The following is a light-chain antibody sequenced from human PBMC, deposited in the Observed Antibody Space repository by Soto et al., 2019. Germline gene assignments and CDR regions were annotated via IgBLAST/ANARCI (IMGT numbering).Light chain of an antibody. CDR2: VAS. Sequence: HMTQNPGSLTSSIGDRFTSSCVASQSISRYLNWYQQKPGKAPNLLIYVASSLQSEVPSRFSGSGSGTDFTLTITSLQPEDFATYYCQESYGTPIRFGQRRRLAIK. CDR3: QESYGTPIR. CDR1: QSISRY. V-gene: IGKV1-39*01. J-gene: IGKJ5*01.